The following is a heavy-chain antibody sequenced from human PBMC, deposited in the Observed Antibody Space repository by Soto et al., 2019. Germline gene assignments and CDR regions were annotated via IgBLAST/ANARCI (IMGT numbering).Heavy chain of an antibody. D-gene: IGHD2-15*01. V-gene: IGHV1-69*02. CDR1: GGTFSSYT. CDR3: ARPLGYCSGGSCYPGLDAFDI. CDR2: IIPILGIA. Sequence: ASVKVSCKASGGTFSSYTISWVRQAPGQGLEWMGRIIPILGIANYAQKFQGRVTITADKSTSTAYMELSSLRSEDTAVYYCARPLGYCSGGSCYPGLDAFDIWGQGTMVTVSS. J-gene: IGHJ3*02.